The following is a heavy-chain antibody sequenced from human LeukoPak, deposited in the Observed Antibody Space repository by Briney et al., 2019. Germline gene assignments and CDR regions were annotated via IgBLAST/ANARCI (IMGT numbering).Heavy chain of an antibody. CDR1: GGSFTGYY. V-gene: IGHV4-34*01. Sequence: SETLSLTCTVYGGSFTGYYWNWIRQAPGKGLEWIGEINHSRSTNYNPSLKVRLTMSVDTSKNQLSLNLSSVTAADTAVYYCARGLPATTVTSASYYGIDVWGQGTTVTVSS. CDR3: ARGLPATTVTSASYYGIDV. J-gene: IGHJ6*02. D-gene: IGHD4-17*01. CDR2: INHSRST.